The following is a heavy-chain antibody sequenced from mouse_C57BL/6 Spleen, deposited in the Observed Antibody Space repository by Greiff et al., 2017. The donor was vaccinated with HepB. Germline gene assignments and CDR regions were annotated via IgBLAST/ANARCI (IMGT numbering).Heavy chain of an antibody. J-gene: IGHJ3*01. Sequence: EVKLMESGGGLVQPGGSLKLSCAASGFTFSDYYMYWVRQTPEKRLEWVAYISNGGGSTYYPDTVKGRFTISRDNAKNTLYLQMSRLKSEDTAMYYCARPFYDYDPAWFAYWGQGTLVTVSA. CDR2: ISNGGGST. CDR3: ARPFYDYDPAWFAY. CDR1: GFTFSDYY. V-gene: IGHV5-12*01. D-gene: IGHD2-4*01.